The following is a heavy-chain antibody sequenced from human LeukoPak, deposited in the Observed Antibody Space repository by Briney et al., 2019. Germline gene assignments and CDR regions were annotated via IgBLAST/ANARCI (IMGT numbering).Heavy chain of an antibody. CDR3: TRVSWRGETY. D-gene: IGHD3-3*01. J-gene: IGHJ4*02. CDR1: EFTFSSYW. V-gene: IGHV3-7*01. Sequence: GGSLRLSCAASEFTFSSYWMSWVRQAPGKGLEWVANIKQDGSEKYYVDSVKGRFTTSRDNAKKSLFLQMNSLRAEDTAVYYCTRVSWRGETYWGQGTLVSVSS. CDR2: IKQDGSEK.